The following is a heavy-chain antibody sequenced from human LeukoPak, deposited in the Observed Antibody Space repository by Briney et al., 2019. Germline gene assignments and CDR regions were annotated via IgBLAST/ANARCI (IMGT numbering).Heavy chain of an antibody. Sequence: GGSLRLSCAASGFTFSSYGMNWVRQAPGKGLEWVSYIRSSSSTIDYADSVKGRFTISRDNAKNSLYLQMNSLRAEDTAVYYCARVGDYYMDVWAKGTTVTVSS. CDR1: GFTFSSYG. V-gene: IGHV3-48*01. J-gene: IGHJ6*03. CDR3: ARVGDYYMDV. CDR2: IRSSSSTI.